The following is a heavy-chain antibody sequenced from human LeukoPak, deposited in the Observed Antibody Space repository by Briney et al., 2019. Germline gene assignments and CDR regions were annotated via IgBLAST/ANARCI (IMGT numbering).Heavy chain of an antibody. J-gene: IGHJ4*02. D-gene: IGHD2-15*01. CDR2: INDSGSV. CDR3: ARRLVDSGASQVSDD. CDR1: SGSFSGYY. V-gene: IGHV4-34*01. Sequence: PSETLPLTCAVYSGSFSGYYWRWIRQPPGKGLEWIGEINDSGSVNCNPSPKNRVTLSVDTSKNQFSLRLSSVGAADTAVYYCARRLVDSGASQVSDDWGQGTLVTVSS.